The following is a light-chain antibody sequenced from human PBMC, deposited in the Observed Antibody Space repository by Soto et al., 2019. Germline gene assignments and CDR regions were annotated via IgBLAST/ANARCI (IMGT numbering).Light chain of an antibody. CDR1: QPISSG. CDR3: QHYNSYSEA. V-gene: IGKV1-5*03. J-gene: IGKJ1*01. CDR2: KAS. Sequence: IQMTQSPSTLSRSVGDRVTITARPVQPISSGLAWYQQKPGKAPKLLIYKASTLKSGVPSRFSGSGSGTEFTLPISSLQPDDFATYYCQHYNSYSEAFGQGTKVDIK.